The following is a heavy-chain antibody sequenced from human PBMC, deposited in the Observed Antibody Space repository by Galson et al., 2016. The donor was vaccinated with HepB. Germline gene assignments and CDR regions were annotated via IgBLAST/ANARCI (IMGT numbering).Heavy chain of an antibody. CDR3: ARDIGRNWFDP. D-gene: IGHD1-26*01. CDR2: ISISGNDI. CDR1: GFTLSDFY. Sequence: SLRLSCAASGFTLSDFYMSWIRQAPGKGLEWVSYISISGNDIDYADSVKGRFTISRVKAKNSLYPQMNSLRAEDTAVYFCARDIGRNWFDPWGQGTLVTVSS. J-gene: IGHJ5*02. V-gene: IGHV3-11*01.